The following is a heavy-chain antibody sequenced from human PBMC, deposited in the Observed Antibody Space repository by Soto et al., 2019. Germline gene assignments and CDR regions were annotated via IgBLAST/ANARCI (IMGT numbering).Heavy chain of an antibody. CDR2: INSDGSST. CDR1: GFTFSRYW. J-gene: IGHJ6*02. Sequence: PGGSLRLSCAASGFTFSRYWMHWVRQAPGKGLVWVSRINSDGSSTSYADSVKGRFTISRDNAKNTLYLQMNSLRAEDTAVYYCEIGLGISNYYYYGMYVWGQGTTVTVSS. D-gene: IGHD3-16*01. V-gene: IGHV3-74*01. CDR3: EIGLGISNYYYYGMYV.